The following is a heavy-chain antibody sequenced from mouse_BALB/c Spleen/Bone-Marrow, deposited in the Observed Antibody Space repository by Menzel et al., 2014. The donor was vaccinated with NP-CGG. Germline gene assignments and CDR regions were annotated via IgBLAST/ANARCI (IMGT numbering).Heavy chain of an antibody. CDR3: ATYDYDGRFDY. V-gene: IGHV2-9*02. D-gene: IGHD2-4*01. Sequence: VKLMESGPGLVAPSQNLSITCTVSGFSLTNYGVHWIRPPPGKGLEWLGIIWAGGSTNYNSALMSRLSISKDNSKSQVFFKMNSLQTDDTAIYYCATYDYDGRFDYWGQGTTLTVSS. CDR1: GFSLTNYG. J-gene: IGHJ2*01. CDR2: IWAGGST.